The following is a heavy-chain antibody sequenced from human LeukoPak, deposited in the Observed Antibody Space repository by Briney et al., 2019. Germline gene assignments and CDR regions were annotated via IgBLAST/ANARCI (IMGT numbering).Heavy chain of an antibody. CDR2: ISYSGNT. D-gene: IGHD3-22*01. CDR1: GASISSGGNH. J-gene: IGHJ4*02. CDR3: ASDLRFYFDTSGYYFDF. Sequence: SQTLSLTCTVSGASISSGGNHWSWIRQHPGTGLEWIGHISYSGNTNYKSSLKSRVTISLGTSKNQFSLRLNSVTAADTAVYYCASDLRFYFDTSGYYFDFWGQGALVTVSS. V-gene: IGHV4-31*03.